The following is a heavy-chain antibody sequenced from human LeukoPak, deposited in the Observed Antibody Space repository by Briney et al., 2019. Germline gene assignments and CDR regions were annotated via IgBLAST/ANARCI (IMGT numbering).Heavy chain of an antibody. CDR1: GGSVSSGSYY. J-gene: IGHJ6*04. CDR3: ARDHYYGSGDDYYYYYGMDV. CDR2: IYYSGST. D-gene: IGHD3-10*01. V-gene: IGHV4-61*01. Sequence: SETLSLICTVSGGSVSSGSYYWSWIRQPPGKGLEWIGYIYYSGSTNYNPSLKSRVTISVDTSKNQFSLKLSSVTAADTAVYYCARDHYYGSGDDYYYYYGMDVWGKGTTVTVSS.